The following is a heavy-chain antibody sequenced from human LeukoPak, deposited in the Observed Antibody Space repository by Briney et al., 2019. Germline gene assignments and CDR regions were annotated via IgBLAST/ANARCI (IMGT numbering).Heavy chain of an antibody. CDR2: IYYSGST. Sequence: SETLSLTCTVSGYSISSGYYWGWIRQPPGKGLEWIGNIYYSGSTYYNPSLKSRVTISVDTSKNQFSLKLSSVTAADTAVYYCARDGRFPPEVLPRYFDYWGQGTLVTVSS. V-gene: IGHV4-38-2*02. CDR3: ARDGRFPPEVLPRYFDY. CDR1: GYSISSGYY. D-gene: IGHD1-26*01. J-gene: IGHJ4*02.